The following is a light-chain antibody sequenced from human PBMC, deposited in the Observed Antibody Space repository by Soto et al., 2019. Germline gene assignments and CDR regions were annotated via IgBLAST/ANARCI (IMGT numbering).Light chain of an antibody. J-gene: IGLJ1*01. Sequence: QSVLTQPPSASGSPGQSVTISCTGTSSDVGGYNYVSWYQQHPGKAPKLMIYEVSKRPSGVPDRFSGSKSGNTASLTVSGLQAEDEVDYYCSSYAGSNNFRVFGTGTRSPS. V-gene: IGLV2-8*01. CDR3: SSYAGSNNFRV. CDR1: SSDVGGYNY. CDR2: EVS.